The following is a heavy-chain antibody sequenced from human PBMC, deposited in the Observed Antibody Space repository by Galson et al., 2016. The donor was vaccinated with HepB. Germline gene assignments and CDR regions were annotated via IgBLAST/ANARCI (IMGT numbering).Heavy chain of an antibody. Sequence: SLRLSCAASGFTFSQRGMHWVHQAPGKGLEWVAADSMDGRRKFYADSVKGRFTISRDNSNNMLFLQMSSLRVDDTAVYYCAKRHEYCPPVGCSVDYWGQGTLVSVSS. D-gene: IGHD2/OR15-2a*01. CDR2: DSMDGRRK. J-gene: IGHJ4*02. V-gene: IGHV3-30*18. CDR3: AKRHEYCPPVGCSVDY. CDR1: GFTFSQRG.